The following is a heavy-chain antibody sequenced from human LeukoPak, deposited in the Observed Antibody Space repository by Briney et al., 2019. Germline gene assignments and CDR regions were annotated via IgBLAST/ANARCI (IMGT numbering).Heavy chain of an antibody. CDR3: AREGPTSFSDY. J-gene: IGHJ4*02. CDR2: MYHSGST. D-gene: IGHD1-1*01. CDR1: GYSISSGYY. V-gene: IGHV4-38-2*02. Sequence: SETLSLTCTVSGYSISSGYYWGWIRQPPGKGLEWIGSMYHSGSTYYNPSLKSRVTISVDPSKNQFSLKLSSVTAADTAVYYCAREGPTSFSDYWGQGTLVTVSS.